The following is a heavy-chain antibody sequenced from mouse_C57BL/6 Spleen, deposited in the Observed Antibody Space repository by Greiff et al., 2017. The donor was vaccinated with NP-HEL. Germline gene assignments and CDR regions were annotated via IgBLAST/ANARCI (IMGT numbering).Heavy chain of an antibody. V-gene: IGHV1-54*01. CDR1: GYAFTNYL. CDR3: ARGGYGSSPWFAY. D-gene: IGHD1-1*01. J-gene: IGHJ3*01. CDR2: INPGSGGT. Sequence: QVQLKESGAELVRPGTSVKVSCKASGYAFTNYLIEWVKQRPGQGLEWIGVINPGSGGTNYNEKFKGKATLTADKSSSTAYMQLSSLTSEDSAVYFCARGGYGSSPWFAYWGQGTLVTVSA.